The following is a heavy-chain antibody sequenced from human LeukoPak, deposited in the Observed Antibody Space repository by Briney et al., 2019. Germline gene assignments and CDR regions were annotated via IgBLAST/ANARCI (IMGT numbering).Heavy chain of an antibody. V-gene: IGHV1-8*01. Sequence: ASVKVSCKXSGYTFSSYDINWVRQATGQGLEWMGWMNPNSGNTGYSQKFQDRVTTTRNTSISTAYMELSSLRSEDTAVYYCARGKYSSSWHNWFDPWGQGTLVTVSS. CDR1: GYTFSSYD. CDR2: MNPNSGNT. D-gene: IGHD6-13*01. J-gene: IGHJ5*02. CDR3: ARGKYSSSWHNWFDP.